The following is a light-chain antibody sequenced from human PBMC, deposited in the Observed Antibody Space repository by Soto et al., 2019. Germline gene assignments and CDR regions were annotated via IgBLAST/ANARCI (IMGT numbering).Light chain of an antibody. J-gene: IGKJ1*01. CDR2: GAS. V-gene: IGKV3D-15*01. Sequence: TQSSAPLSQSPGSGGTLSCSTSQSVSSNLAWYQQKPGDAPRLLIYGASTRATGIPARFSGSGSGTEFTLTIISMQAEDFAVYYCQQYNNCPTCTFGQGTKVDI. CDR1: QSVSSN. CDR3: QQYNNCPTCT.